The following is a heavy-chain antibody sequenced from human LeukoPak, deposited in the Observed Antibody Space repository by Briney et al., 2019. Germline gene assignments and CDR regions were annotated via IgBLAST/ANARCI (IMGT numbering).Heavy chain of an antibody. CDR1: GGSISSGDYY. Sequence: PSETLSLTCTVSGGSISSGDYYWSWIRQPPGKGLEWMGYIYYSGSTYYNPSLKSRVTISVDTSKNQFSLKLTSVTAADTAVYYCARTAEYSSGWYIDSWGQGILVTVSS. CDR3: ARTAEYSSGWYIDS. CDR2: IYYSGST. V-gene: IGHV4-30-4*02. J-gene: IGHJ4*02. D-gene: IGHD6-19*01.